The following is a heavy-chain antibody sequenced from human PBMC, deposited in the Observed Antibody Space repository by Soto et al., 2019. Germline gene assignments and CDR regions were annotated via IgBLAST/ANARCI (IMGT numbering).Heavy chain of an antibody. Sequence: SETLSLTCAVSGYSISSSNWWGWIRQPPGKGLEWIGYIYYSGTTYYNPSLKSRVTMSVDTSKNQFSLQLNSVTPEDTAVYYCARGGPTPPYSSSWTFDFWGQGTLVTVSS. CDR1: GYSISSSNW. D-gene: IGHD6-13*01. V-gene: IGHV4-28*03. J-gene: IGHJ4*02. CDR3: ARGGPTPPYSSSWTFDF. CDR2: IYYSGTT.